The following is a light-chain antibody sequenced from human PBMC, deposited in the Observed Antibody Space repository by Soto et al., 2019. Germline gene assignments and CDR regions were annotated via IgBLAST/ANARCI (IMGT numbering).Light chain of an antibody. CDR1: QSVSSNY. J-gene: IGKJ2*01. CDR2: GAS. Sequence: EIVLTQSPGTLSLSPGERATLSCRASQSVSSNYLAWYQQKPGQAPRLLIYGASSRATGIPDRYSGRGSGTDFTLNISRLEPEDFAVYYCQHYGRSAYTFGQGTTLEI. CDR3: QHYGRSAYT. V-gene: IGKV3-20*01.